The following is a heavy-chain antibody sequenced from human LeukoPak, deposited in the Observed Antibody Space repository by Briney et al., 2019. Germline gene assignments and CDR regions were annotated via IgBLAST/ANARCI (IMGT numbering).Heavy chain of an antibody. V-gene: IGHV1-69*05. D-gene: IGHD1-7*01. J-gene: IGHJ5*02. CDR3: ASKTTSWFDP. CDR2: IIPIFGTA. CDR1: GGTFSSYA. Sequence: GASVKVSCKASGGTFSSYAISWVRQAPGQGLEWMGGIIPIFGTANYAQKFQGRVTITTDESTSTAYMELSSLRSEDTAVYYCASKTTSWFDPWGQGTLVTVSS.